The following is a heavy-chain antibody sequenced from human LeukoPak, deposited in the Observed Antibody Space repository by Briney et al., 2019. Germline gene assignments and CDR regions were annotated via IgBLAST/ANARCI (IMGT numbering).Heavy chain of an antibody. CDR1: GGTFSSYA. CDR2: IIPIFGTA. CDR3: ARDGVAASDYYYYYYMDV. V-gene: IGHV1-69*05. Sequence: ASVKVSCKASGGTFSSYAISWVRQAPGQGLEWMGGIIPIFGTANYAQKFQGRVTMTRDMSTSTVYMELSSLRSEDTAVYYCARDGVAASDYYYYYYMDVWGKGTTVTVSS. D-gene: IGHD6-13*01. J-gene: IGHJ6*03.